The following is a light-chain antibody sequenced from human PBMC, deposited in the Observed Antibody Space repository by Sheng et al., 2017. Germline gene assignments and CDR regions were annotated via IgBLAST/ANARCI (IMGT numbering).Light chain of an antibody. CDR3: HHRWT. CDR1: HTVLYSSNNKNY. V-gene: IGKV4-1*01. J-gene: IGKJ1*01. Sequence: DIVMTQSPDSLAVSLGERATINCRSSHTVLYSSNNKNYLTWYQQKPGQPPKLLIFRASNREFGVPDRFSGSGSGTDFSLTINNLQAEDVAVYFCHHRWTFGQGTRVEIK. CDR2: RAS.